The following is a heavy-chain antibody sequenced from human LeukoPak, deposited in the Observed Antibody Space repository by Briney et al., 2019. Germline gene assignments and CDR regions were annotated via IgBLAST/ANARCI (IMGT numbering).Heavy chain of an antibody. J-gene: IGHJ4*02. Sequence: ASVKVSCKASGYTFTRYGISWVRQAPGQGLEWMGWISAYNGNREYEQKLQGRVTMTTDTSTSTAYMELRSLRSDDTAVYYCARVHYDILTGYSYFDYWGQGTLVTVSS. CDR2: ISAYNGNR. CDR3: ARVHYDILTGYSYFDY. V-gene: IGHV1-18*01. D-gene: IGHD3-9*01. CDR1: GYTFTRYG.